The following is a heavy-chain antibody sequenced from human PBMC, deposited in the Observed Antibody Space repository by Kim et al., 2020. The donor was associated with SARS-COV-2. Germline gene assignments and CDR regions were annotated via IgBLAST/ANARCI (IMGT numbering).Heavy chain of an antibody. CDR3: ARAYSSGWAYFDY. Sequence: YADSVKGRFTISVNNAKNSLYLKMNSLRAEDTAVYYCARAYSSGWAYFDYWGQGTLVTVSS. J-gene: IGHJ4*02. D-gene: IGHD6-19*01. V-gene: IGHV3-11*04.